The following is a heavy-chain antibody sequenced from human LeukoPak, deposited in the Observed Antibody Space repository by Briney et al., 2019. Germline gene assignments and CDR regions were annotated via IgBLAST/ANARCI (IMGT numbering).Heavy chain of an antibody. D-gene: IGHD1-26*01. J-gene: IGHJ4*02. CDR3: ASSGSYRFDY. CDR2: ITASGTAM. CDR1: GFTFSSYS. V-gene: IGHV3-48*02. Sequence: GGSLRLSCAASGFTFSSYSMNWVRQAPGKGLEWVSHITASGTAMFYADSVKGRFTISRDNAKNSLYLQMNSLKDEDTAVNYCASSGSYRFDYWGQGTLDTVSS.